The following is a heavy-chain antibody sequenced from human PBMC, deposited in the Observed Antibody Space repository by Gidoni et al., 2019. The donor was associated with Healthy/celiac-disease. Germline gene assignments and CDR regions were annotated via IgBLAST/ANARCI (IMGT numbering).Heavy chain of an antibody. CDR2: MNPNSGNT. Sequence: QVQLVQSGAEVKKPGASVKVSCKPSGYTVTSYHINWVRQATVEGLEWMGWMNPNSGNTGYAQKFQRRVTMTRNTSISTAYMELSSLRSEDTAVYYCAREKGGIAAAANWFDPWGQGTLVTVSS. CDR3: AREKGGIAAAANWFDP. V-gene: IGHV1-8*01. D-gene: IGHD6-13*01. CDR1: GYTVTSYH. J-gene: IGHJ5*02.